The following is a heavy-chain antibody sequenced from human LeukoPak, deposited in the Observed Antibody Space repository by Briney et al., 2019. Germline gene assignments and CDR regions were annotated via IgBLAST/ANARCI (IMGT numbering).Heavy chain of an antibody. Sequence: ASVKVSCKASGYTFNSYDINWVRPATGQGLEWMGWMNPISGNTGYAQKFQGRVTMTRDTSISTAYMELSRLRSDDTAVYYCASHPRGYSYGYSLDYWGQGTLVTVSS. CDR1: GYTFNSYD. CDR3: ASHPRGYSYGYSLDY. V-gene: IGHV1-8*01. J-gene: IGHJ4*02. CDR2: MNPISGNT. D-gene: IGHD5-18*01.